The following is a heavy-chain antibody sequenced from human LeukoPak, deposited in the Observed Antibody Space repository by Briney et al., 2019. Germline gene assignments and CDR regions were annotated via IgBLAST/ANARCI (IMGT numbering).Heavy chain of an antibody. D-gene: IGHD3-22*01. Sequence: GGSLRLSCAASGFTFSSYWMSWVRQAPGEGLEWVSSMSDSGGNTYYADSVKGRFTISRDIFKNTLYLQMNSLRAEDTAAYYCARDDYYARSGYYHFWGQGTLVIVSS. V-gene: IGHV3-23*01. CDR3: ARDDYYARSGYYHF. CDR2: MSDSGGNT. J-gene: IGHJ4*02. CDR1: GFTFSSYW.